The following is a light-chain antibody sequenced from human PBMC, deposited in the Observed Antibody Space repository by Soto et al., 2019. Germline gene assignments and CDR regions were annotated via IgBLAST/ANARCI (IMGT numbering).Light chain of an antibody. J-gene: IGKJ4*01. CDR3: QHRSNWPLT. CDR2: DAS. Sequence: EIVLTQSTATLSLSPGERATLSCRASQSVSSYLAWYQHKPGQAPRLLIYDASNRATGIPGRFSGSGSGTDFTLTISSLEPEDLAVYYCQHRSNWPLTFGGGTKVEIK. CDR1: QSVSSY. V-gene: IGKV3-11*01.